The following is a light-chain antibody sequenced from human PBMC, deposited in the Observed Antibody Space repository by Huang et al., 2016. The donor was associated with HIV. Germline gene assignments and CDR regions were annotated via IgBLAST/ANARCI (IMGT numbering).Light chain of an antibody. CDR3: QQYNNWPPLFT. CDR1: QSVSSN. J-gene: IGKJ3*01. V-gene: IGKV3-15*01. Sequence: EIVMTQSPATLSVSPGERSTPTCRASQSVSSNLAWYQQKPGQGPRLLIYGASTRATCIPARFSASGSGTEFTLTISSLQSEDFAVYYCQQYNNWPPLFTFGPGTKVDIK. CDR2: GAS.